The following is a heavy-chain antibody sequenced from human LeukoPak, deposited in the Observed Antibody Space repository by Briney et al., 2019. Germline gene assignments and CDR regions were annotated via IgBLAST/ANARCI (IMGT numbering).Heavy chain of an antibody. CDR1: GYTFTSYG. D-gene: IGHD3-16*02. J-gene: IGHJ4*02. Sequence: ASVKVSCKASGYTFTSYGISWVRQAPGQGLEWMGWISAYNGNTNYAQKLQGRVTMTTDTSTSTANMELRSLRSDDTAVYYCARCSMITFGGVIVILSGLDYWGQGTLVTVSS. CDR2: ISAYNGNT. CDR3: ARCSMITFGGVIVILSGLDY. V-gene: IGHV1-18*01.